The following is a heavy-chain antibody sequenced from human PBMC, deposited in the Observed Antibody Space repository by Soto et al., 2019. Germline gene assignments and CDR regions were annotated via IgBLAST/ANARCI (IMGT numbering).Heavy chain of an antibody. CDR2: ISSSSSTI. CDR3: ARDHWHCGGDCYRTFDY. Sequence: EVQLVESGGGLVQPGGSLRLSCAASGFTFSSYSMNWVRLAPGKGLEWVSYISSSSSTIYYADSVKGRFTISRDNVKNSLYLQMNSLRAEDTAVYYCARDHWHCGGDCYRTFDYWGQGTLVTVSS. J-gene: IGHJ4*02. V-gene: IGHV3-48*01. CDR1: GFTFSSYS. D-gene: IGHD2-21*02.